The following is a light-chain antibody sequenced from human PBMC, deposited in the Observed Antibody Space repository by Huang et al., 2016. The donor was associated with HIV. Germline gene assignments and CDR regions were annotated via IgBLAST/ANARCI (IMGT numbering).Light chain of an antibody. Sequence: DVVMTQSPLSLHVTLGQPASISCRSSQSLVHSDGNTYLNWCQQRPGQSPRRLIYKVSNRDSGVPDRFSVSGSGTDFTLKISRVEAEDVGVYYCMQGTHWPPYTFGQGTKLEIK. CDR2: KVS. CDR3: MQGTHWPPYT. V-gene: IGKV2-30*02. CDR1: QSLVHSDGNTY. J-gene: IGKJ2*01.